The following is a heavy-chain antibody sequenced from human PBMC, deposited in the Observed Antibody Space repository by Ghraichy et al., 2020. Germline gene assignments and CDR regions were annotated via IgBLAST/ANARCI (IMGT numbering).Heavy chain of an antibody. CDR3: ANSWAPYFFDY. CDR2: SDHSEST. D-gene: IGHD1-26*01. Sequence: SQTLSLTCSVYGGSFSSYYWYWIRKRPGKGLELIGVSDHSESTKYNPYLKIRVTISEDTSKKQFSLKLNSVTAAATAVYYCANSWAPYFFDYWGQGTLVTVSS. V-gene: IGHV4-34*01. J-gene: IGHJ4*02. CDR1: GGSFSSYY.